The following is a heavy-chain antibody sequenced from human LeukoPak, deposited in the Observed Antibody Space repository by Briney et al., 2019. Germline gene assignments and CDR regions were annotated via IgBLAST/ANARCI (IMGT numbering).Heavy chain of an antibody. Sequence: PGGSLRLSCAASGFTFSSYWMSWVRQAPGKGLEWVANIKQDGSEKYYVDSVKGRFTISRDNAENSLFLQMNSLRAEDTAVYYCARAQDYGPGSYWGQGTLVTVSS. CDR1: GFTFSSYW. V-gene: IGHV3-7*01. CDR2: IKQDGSEK. J-gene: IGHJ4*02. CDR3: ARAQDYGPGSY. D-gene: IGHD3-10*01.